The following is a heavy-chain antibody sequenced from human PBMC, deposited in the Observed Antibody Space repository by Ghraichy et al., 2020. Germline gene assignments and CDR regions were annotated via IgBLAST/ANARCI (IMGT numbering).Heavy chain of an antibody. D-gene: IGHD6-13*01. Sequence: SQTLSLTCTVSGGSISSYYWSWIRQPPGKGLEWIGYIYTSGSTNYNPSLKSRVTISVDTSKNQFSLKLSSVTAADTAVYYCARLDSSSWSWGGPYYFDYWGQGTLVTVSS. J-gene: IGHJ4*02. CDR1: GGSISSYY. V-gene: IGHV4-4*09. CDR3: ARLDSSSWSWGGPYYFDY. CDR2: IYTSGST.